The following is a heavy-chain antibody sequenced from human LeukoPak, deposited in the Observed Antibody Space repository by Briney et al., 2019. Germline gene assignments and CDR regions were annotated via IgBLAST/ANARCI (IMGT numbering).Heavy chain of an antibody. J-gene: IGHJ4*02. CDR2: VFYNGAT. V-gene: IGHV4-39*07. Sequence: PSETLSLTCIVSGGSISSSIYYWAWVRQPPGKGLEWIGTVFYNGATQYSPSLRSRVTISIDTSTNQFSLKLTSVTAADTAVYYCARAITYYELFTGYSREYYFDDWGQGILVTVSS. CDR3: ARAITYYELFTGYSREYYFDD. CDR1: GGSISSSIYY. D-gene: IGHD3-9*01.